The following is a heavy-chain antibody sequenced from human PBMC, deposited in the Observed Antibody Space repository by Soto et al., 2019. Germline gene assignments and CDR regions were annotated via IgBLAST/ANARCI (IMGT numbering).Heavy chain of an antibody. CDR2: ISSSSSYT. V-gene: IGHV3-11*05. CDR3: ARGAYYDILTGYYYDY. D-gene: IGHD3-9*01. Sequence: QVQLVESGGGLVKPGGSLRLSCAASGFTFSDYYMSWIRQAPGKGLEWVSYISSSSSYTNYADSVKGRFTISRDNAKNSLYLQMNSLRAEDTAVYYCARGAYYDILTGYYYDYWGQGTLVTVSS. J-gene: IGHJ4*02. CDR1: GFTFSDYY.